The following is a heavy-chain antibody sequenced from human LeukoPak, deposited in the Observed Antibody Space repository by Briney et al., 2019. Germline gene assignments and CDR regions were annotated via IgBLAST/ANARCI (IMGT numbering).Heavy chain of an antibody. CDR1: GYTLTELS. Sequence: ASVKDSCKVSGYTLTELSMHWVRQAPGKGREWMGGFDPEDGETIYAQKFQGRVTMTEDTSTDTAYMELSSLRSEDTAVYYCARHFYGSGTDYYFDYWGQGTLVTVSS. D-gene: IGHD3-10*01. J-gene: IGHJ4*02. CDR3: ARHFYGSGTDYYFDY. CDR2: FDPEDGET. V-gene: IGHV1-24*01.